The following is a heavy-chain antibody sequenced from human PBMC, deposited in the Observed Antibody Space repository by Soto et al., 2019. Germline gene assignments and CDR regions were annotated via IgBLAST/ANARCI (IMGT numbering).Heavy chain of an antibody. CDR1: GYTFTSYA. Sequence: ASVKVSCKASGYTFTSYAMHWVRQAPGQRLEWMGWINAGNGNTKYSQKFQGRVTMTRDTSTSTAYMELSSLRSEDMAVYYCARASGTPQGAFDIWGQGTMVT. CDR3: ARASGTPQGAFDI. D-gene: IGHD2-15*01. CDR2: INAGNGNT. J-gene: IGHJ3*02. V-gene: IGHV1-3*03.